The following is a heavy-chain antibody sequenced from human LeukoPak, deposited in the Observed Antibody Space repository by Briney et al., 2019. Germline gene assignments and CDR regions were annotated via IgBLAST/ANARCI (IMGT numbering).Heavy chain of an antibody. Sequence: GGSLRLSCAASGFTFSSYSMNWVRQAPGKGLEWVSYISSSSSTIYYADSVKGRFTISRDNAKNSLYLQMNSLRAEDTAVYYCARANSGSYYPPVYYFDYWGQGTLVTVSS. CDR2: ISSSSSTI. CDR1: GFTFSSYS. J-gene: IGHJ4*02. CDR3: ARANSGSYYPPVYYFDY. V-gene: IGHV3-48*01. D-gene: IGHD1-26*01.